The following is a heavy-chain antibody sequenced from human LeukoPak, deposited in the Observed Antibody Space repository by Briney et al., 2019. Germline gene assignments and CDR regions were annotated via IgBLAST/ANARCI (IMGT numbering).Heavy chain of an antibody. CDR3: ARFYGSGSNNFDY. J-gene: IGHJ4*02. D-gene: IGHD3-10*01. CDR2: INWNGGST. Sequence: GGSLRLSCAASGFTFSSYAMSWVRQAPGKGLEWVSGINWNGGSTGYADSVKGRFTISRDNAKNSLYLQMNSQRAEDTALYYCARFYGSGSNNFDYWGQGTLVTVSS. CDR1: GFTFSSYA. V-gene: IGHV3-20*04.